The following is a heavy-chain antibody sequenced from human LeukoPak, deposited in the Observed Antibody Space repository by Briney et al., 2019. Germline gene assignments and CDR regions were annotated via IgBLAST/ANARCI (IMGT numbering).Heavy chain of an antibody. Sequence: GRSLRLSCAASGFTFSSYAMHWVREAPGKGREGVAVISYDGSNKYYADSVKGRFTISRDNSKNTLYLQMNSLRAEDTAVYYCARVPDSTVTTSYFDYWGQGTLVTVSS. CDR1: GFTFSSYA. D-gene: IGHD4-11*01. V-gene: IGHV3-30*01. CDR2: ISYDGSNK. J-gene: IGHJ4*02. CDR3: ARVPDSTVTTSYFDY.